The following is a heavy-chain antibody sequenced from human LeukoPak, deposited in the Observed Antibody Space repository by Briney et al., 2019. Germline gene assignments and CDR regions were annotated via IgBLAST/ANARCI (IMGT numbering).Heavy chain of an antibody. Sequence: GGSLRLSCAASGFTFSSYSMNWVRQAPGKGLEWVSYISSSSSTIYYADSVKGRFTISRDNAKNSLYLQMNSLRAEDTAVYYCARVTYYYDSSGYYSDYWGQGTLVTVSS. CDR1: GFTFSSYS. D-gene: IGHD3-22*01. CDR3: ARVTYYYDSSGYYSDY. V-gene: IGHV3-48*04. J-gene: IGHJ4*02. CDR2: ISSSSSTI.